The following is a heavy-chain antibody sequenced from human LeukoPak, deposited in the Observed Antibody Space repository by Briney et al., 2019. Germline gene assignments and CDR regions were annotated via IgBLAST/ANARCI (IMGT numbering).Heavy chain of an antibody. CDR3: ARVAERYGSGSYYSYWYFDL. CDR1: GFTFSSYA. CDR2: ISYDESNK. Sequence: GGSQRLSCAASGFTFSSYAMHWVRQAPGKGLEWVAVISYDESNKYYADSVKGRFTISRDNSKNTLYLQMNSLRAEDTAVYYCARVAERYGSGSYYSYWYFDLWGCGTLVTVSS. D-gene: IGHD3-10*01. V-gene: IGHV3-30-3*01. J-gene: IGHJ2*01.